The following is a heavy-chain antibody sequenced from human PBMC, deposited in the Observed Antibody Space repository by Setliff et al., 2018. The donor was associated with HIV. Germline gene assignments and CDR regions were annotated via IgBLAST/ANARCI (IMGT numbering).Heavy chain of an antibody. CDR1: GYSIGSGSF. V-gene: IGHV4-38-2*01. Sequence: SETLSLTCAVSGYSIGSGSFWGWIRQPPGKGLEWIATIPHNGGTYYNPDPSLTGRVTISVDTSKNQFSLKLAFVTTADTAVYYCARYSTLTTNFDYWGQGTLVTVS. CDR3: ARYSTLTTNFDY. CDR2: IPHNGGT. J-gene: IGHJ4*02. D-gene: IGHD4-17*01.